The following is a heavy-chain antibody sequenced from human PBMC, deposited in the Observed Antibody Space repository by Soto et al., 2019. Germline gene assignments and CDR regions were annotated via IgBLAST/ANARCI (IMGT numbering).Heavy chain of an antibody. CDR3: ARDGSYDFWSGYYTRPNYYYYGMDV. CDR2: INPNSGGT. J-gene: IGHJ6*02. V-gene: IGHV1-2*02. Sequence: ASVKVSCNASGYTFTGYYMHWVRQAPGQGLEWMGWINPNSGGTNYAQKFQARVTMTRDTSISTAYMELGRLRSDDTAVYYCARDGSYDFWSGYYTRPNYYYYGMDVWGQGTTVTVSS. D-gene: IGHD3-3*01. CDR1: GYTFTGYY.